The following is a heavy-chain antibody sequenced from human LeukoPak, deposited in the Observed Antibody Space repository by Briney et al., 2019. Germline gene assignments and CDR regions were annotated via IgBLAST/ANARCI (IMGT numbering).Heavy chain of an antibody. V-gene: IGHV3-21*01. J-gene: IGHJ4*02. D-gene: IGHD3-22*01. Sequence: GESLRLSCAASGFTFSSYSMNWARQAPGKGLEWVSSISGSSTYIDYADSVKGRFTISRDNAKNALYLQMDSPRAEDTAVYYCARDHSSGRYFDFWGQGTLVTVSS. CDR3: ARDHSSGRYFDF. CDR1: GFTFSSYS. CDR2: ISGSSTYI.